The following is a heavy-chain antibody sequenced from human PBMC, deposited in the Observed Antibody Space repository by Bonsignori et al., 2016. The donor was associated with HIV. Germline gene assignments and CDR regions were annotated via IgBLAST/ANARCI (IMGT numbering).Heavy chain of an antibody. CDR2: ISSSGNTI. D-gene: IGHD1/OR15-1a*01. CDR3: ARARLKTGTFINY. V-gene: IGHV3-48*03. Sequence: VRQAPGKGLEWVSYISSSGNTIYYADSVKGRFTVSRDNAKNSLYLEMNSLRAEDTAVYYCARARLKTGTFINYWGQGTLVTVSS. J-gene: IGHJ4*02.